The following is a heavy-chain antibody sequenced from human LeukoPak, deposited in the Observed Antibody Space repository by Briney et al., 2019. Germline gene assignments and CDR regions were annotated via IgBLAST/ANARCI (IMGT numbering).Heavy chain of an antibody. J-gene: IGHJ6*02. V-gene: IGHV3-74*01. CDR3: AREMSVTIFGVVRYYGMDV. CDR2: INSDGSSI. CDR1: GFTFSTYR. D-gene: IGHD3-3*01. Sequence: GGSLRLSCAASGFTFSTYRMHWVRQGPGKGLVWVSRINSDGSSINYADSVKGRFTISRDNAKNTLYLQMNSLRADDTAVYYCAREMSVTIFGVVRYYGMDVWGQGTTVTVSS.